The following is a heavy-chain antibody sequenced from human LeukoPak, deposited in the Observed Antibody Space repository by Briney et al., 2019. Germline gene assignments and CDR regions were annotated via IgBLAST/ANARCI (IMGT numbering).Heavy chain of an antibody. CDR2: LNPDSGGT. J-gene: IGHJ4*02. CDR1: GYTFTDYY. D-gene: IGHD5-12*01. CDR3: AREVDKVTTFRSLYLDY. Sequence: ASVKVSCKASGYTFTDYYIHFVRQAPGQPLGWMGWLNPDSGGTNYAPKFRGRVTMTRDISVNTAYMEVTRLISDDTAMYYCAREVDKVTTFRSLYLDYWGQGSLVTVSS. V-gene: IGHV1-2*02.